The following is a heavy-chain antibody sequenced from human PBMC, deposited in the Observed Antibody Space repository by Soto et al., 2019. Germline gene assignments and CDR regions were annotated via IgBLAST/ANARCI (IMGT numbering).Heavy chain of an antibody. CDR1: GGSISSYY. CDR3: ASLWFGEPPSVYFDY. CDR2: IYYSGST. J-gene: IGHJ4*02. V-gene: IGHV4-59*01. D-gene: IGHD3-10*01. Sequence: SETLSLTCTVSGGSISSYYWSWIRQPPGKGLEWIGYIYYSGSTNYNPSLKSRVTISVDTSKNQFSLKLSSVTAADTAVYYCASLWFGEPPSVYFDYWGQGTLVTVSS.